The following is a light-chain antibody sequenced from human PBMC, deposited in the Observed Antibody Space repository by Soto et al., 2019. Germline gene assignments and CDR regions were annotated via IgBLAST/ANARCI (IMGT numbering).Light chain of an antibody. CDR1: QGISSY. Sequence: DIQMTQSPSSVSASVGDRVTITCRASQGISSYLAWYQQKPGKAPNLLIYAASSLHSGVPSRFGGSGSGTDFTLTISSLQPEDFVTYYCQQANSFPLTFGGGTKVEIK. CDR2: AAS. V-gene: IGKV1-12*01. CDR3: QQANSFPLT. J-gene: IGKJ4*01.